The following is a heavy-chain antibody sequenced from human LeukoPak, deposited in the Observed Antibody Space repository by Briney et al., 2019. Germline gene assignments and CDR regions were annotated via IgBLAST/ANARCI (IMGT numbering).Heavy chain of an antibody. Sequence: GGSLRLSCAASGFTFTSYWMHWVRQAPGKGLVWVSRINSDGSSTSYADLVKGRFTISRDNAKKTLYLQMKSLRVEDTALYDSARDAVTMDYWREGTLVTDSS. CDR3: ARDAVTMDY. CDR1: GFTFTSYW. J-gene: IGHJ4*02. CDR2: INSDGSST. D-gene: IGHD4-17*01. V-gene: IGHV3-74*01.